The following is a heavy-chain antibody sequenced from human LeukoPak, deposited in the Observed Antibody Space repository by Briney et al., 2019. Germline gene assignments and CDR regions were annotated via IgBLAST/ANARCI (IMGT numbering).Heavy chain of an antibody. J-gene: IGHJ5*02. CDR2: ISSNGGST. Sequence: GGSLGLSCAASGSTFSSYAMHWVRQAPGKGLEYVSAISSNGGSTYYANSVKGRFTISRDNSKNTLYLQMGSLRAEDMAVYYCARVAIAAARSGWFDPWGQGTLVTVSS. V-gene: IGHV3-64*01. CDR1: GSTFSSYA. CDR3: ARVAIAAARSGWFDP. D-gene: IGHD6-13*01.